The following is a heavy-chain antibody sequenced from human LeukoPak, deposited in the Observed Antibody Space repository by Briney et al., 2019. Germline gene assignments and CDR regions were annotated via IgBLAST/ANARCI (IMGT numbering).Heavy chain of an antibody. D-gene: IGHD2-8*01. V-gene: IGHV3-72*01. J-gene: IGHJ4*02. Sequence: GGSLRLSCAASGFTLSEHYMDWVRQVPGKGLEWLGRSRNKANGYTTEYAASVKGRFTVSRDESRSSLFLQMNNVETEDTALYDCVRGKNGFDNWGQGTLVTVSS. CDR1: GFTLSEHY. CDR2: SRNKANGYTT. CDR3: VRGKNGFDN.